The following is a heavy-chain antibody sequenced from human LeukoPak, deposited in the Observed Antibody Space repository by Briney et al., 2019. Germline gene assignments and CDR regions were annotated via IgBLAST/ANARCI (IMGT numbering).Heavy chain of an antibody. V-gene: IGHV1-8*01. Sequence: ASVKVSCKASGYTFTSYYFNWVRQATGQGLEWMGWMNPNSGNTGYAQKFQGRVAMTRNTSISTAYMELSSLRSEDTAVYYCARRSRNNWFDPWGQGTLVTVSS. J-gene: IGHJ5*02. CDR3: ARRSRNNWFDP. CDR2: MNPNSGNT. CDR1: GYTFTSYY.